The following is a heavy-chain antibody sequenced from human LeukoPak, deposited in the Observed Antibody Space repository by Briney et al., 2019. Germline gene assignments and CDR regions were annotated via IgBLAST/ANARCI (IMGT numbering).Heavy chain of an antibody. D-gene: IGHD3-10*01. J-gene: IGHJ3*02. CDR2: IYYSGST. CDR1: GGPISSYY. Sequence: SETLSLTCTVSGGPISSYYWSWIRQPPGKGLEWIGYIYYSGSTNYNPSLKSRVTISLDTSRNQFSLKLNSVTAADTAVYYCAKSNGYGLVDIWGQGTMVTVSS. CDR3: AKSNGYGLVDI. V-gene: IGHV4-59*12.